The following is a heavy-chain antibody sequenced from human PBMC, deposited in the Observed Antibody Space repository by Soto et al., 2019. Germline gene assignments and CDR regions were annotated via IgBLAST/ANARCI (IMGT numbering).Heavy chain of an antibody. CDR3: ARHGGSWSFDY. J-gene: IGHJ4*02. V-gene: IGHV4-39*01. Sequence: SETLSLTCTVSGGSISSSSYYWGWIRQPPGKGLEWIGSIYYSGSTYYNPSLKSRVTISVDTSKNQFSLKLSSVTAADTAVYYCARHGGSWSFDYWGQGTLVTVSS. D-gene: IGHD6-13*01. CDR1: GGSISSSSYY. CDR2: IYYSGST.